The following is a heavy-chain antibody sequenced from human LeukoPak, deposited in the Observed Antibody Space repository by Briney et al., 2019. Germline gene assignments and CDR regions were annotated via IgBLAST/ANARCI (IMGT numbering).Heavy chain of an antibody. Sequence: PGRSLRLSCAASGFTFSSYWMHWVRQVPGKGLVWVARINPGGSSITYADSVKGRFTISRDNAKNTLYLQMDSLRAEDTGVYYCAKDGSTPFDYWGQGTLVTVSS. CDR1: GFTFSSYW. D-gene: IGHD6-13*01. CDR2: INPGGSSI. J-gene: IGHJ4*02. CDR3: AKDGSTPFDY. V-gene: IGHV3-74*01.